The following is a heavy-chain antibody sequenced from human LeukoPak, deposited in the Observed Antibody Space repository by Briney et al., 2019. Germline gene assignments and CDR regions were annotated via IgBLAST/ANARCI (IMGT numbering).Heavy chain of an antibody. Sequence: SETLSLTCSVSGGSISSGDYYWSWIRQPPGKGLEWIGYIYYSGSTYYNPSLKSRVTISVDTSKNQFSLKLSSVTAADTAVYYCGRPRPGYGDYENWGQGTLVTVSS. CDR1: GGSISSGDYY. J-gene: IGHJ4*02. D-gene: IGHD4-17*01. CDR3: GRPRPGYGDYEN. V-gene: IGHV4-30-4*01. CDR2: IYYSGST.